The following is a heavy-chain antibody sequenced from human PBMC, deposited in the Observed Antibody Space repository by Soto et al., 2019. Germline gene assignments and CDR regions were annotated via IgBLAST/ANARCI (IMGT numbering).Heavy chain of an antibody. J-gene: IGHJ4*02. CDR3: ARGLYYYENTGYYQTSRSQFDY. CDR2: IWFDGSNK. CDR1: GFPFSNYA. D-gene: IGHD3-22*01. V-gene: IGHV3-33*01. Sequence: PGGSLRLSCAASGFPFSNYAMHWVRQAPGKGLEWVALIWFDGSNKYYADSVKGRFTISRDNSKNTLFLQMNSLRAEDTSVYYCARGLYYYENTGYYQTSRSQFDYWGQGTLVTVSS.